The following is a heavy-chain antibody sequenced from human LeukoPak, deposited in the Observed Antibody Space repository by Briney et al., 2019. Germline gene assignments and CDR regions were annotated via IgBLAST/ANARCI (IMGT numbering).Heavy chain of an antibody. J-gene: IGHJ4*02. CDR2: IRSKANSYAT. CDR3: TRPDDYGDY. V-gene: IGHV3-73*01. CDR1: GFTFSSYW. Sequence: PGGSLRLSCAASGFTFSSYWMSWVRQAPGKGLEWVGRIRSKANSYATAYAASVKGRFTISRDDSKNTAYLQMNSLKTEDTAVYYCTRPDDYGDYWGQGTLVTVSS.